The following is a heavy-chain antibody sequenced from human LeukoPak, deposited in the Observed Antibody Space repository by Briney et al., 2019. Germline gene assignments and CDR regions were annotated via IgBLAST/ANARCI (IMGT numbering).Heavy chain of an antibody. CDR1: GGSFSGYY. V-gene: IGHV4-34*01. J-gene: IGHJ3*02. D-gene: IGHD6-13*01. Sequence: SETLSLTCAVYGGSFSGYYWSWIRQPPGKGLEWIGEINHSGSTNYNPSLKSRVTISVDTSKNQFSLKLSSVTAADTAVYYCARFRVIKGIAAAGTDDSFDIWGQGTVVTVSS. CDR2: INHSGST. CDR3: ARFRVIKGIAAAGTDDSFDI.